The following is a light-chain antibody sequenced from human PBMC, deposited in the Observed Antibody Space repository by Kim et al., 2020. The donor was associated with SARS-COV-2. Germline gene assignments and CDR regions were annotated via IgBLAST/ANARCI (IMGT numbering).Light chain of an antibody. V-gene: IGKV4-1*01. CDR3: QQYYSTLALT. Sequence: DIVMTQSPDSLAVSLGERATINCKSSQSVLYSSNNKNYLAWYQQKPGQPPKLLIYWASTRESGVPDRFSGSGSGTDFTLTISSLQAEDVAVYYCQQYYSTLALTFGGGTKVDLK. J-gene: IGKJ4*01. CDR2: WAS. CDR1: QSVLYSSNNKNY.